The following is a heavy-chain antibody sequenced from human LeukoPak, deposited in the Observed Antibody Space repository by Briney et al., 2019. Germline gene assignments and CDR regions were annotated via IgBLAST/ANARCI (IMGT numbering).Heavy chain of an antibody. CDR2: IKYDGSHK. CDR1: GFTFDDYG. Sequence: GGSLRLSCAASGFTFDDYGMRWVRQAPGKGREWVANIKYDGSHKYYVDSVKGRFTISRDNAKNSVYLQMNSLRVDDTAVYFCASSHDSSGNDWGQGTMVTVSS. CDR3: ASSHDSSGND. J-gene: IGHJ4*02. D-gene: IGHD3-22*01. V-gene: IGHV3-7*01.